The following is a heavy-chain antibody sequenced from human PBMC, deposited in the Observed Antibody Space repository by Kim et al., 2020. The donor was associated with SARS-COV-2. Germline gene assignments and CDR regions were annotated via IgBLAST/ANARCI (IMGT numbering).Heavy chain of an antibody. D-gene: IGHD1-26*01. J-gene: IGHJ4*02. CDR2: ISNDGSNE. CDR3: AREESPWSSFDY. Sequence: GGSLRLSCAVSGFTFSAYAMHWVRQAPGEALEWVAVISNDGSNEDYGDSVRGRFTISRNNFKETLYLFLNSLRPDDTGIYFCAREESPWSSFDYWGQGALVSVSS. V-gene: IGHV3-30*03. CDR1: GFTFSAYA.